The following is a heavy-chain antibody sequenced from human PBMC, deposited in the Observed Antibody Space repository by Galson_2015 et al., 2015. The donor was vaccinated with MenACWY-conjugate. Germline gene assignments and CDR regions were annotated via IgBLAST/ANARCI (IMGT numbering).Heavy chain of an antibody. CDR2: GVTGDP. J-gene: IGHJ2*01. V-gene: IGHV3-13*05. D-gene: IGHD6-13*01. CDR3: ARDRRAAAAFRANWYFNL. Sequence: GVTGDPWYPASVEGRFTMSRDNAKNSVYLQLNNLRAEDTAVYYCARDRRAAAAFRANWYFNLWGRGTLVTVSS.